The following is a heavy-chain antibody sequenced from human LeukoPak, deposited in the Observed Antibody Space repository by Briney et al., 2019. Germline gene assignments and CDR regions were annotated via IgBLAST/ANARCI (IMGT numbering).Heavy chain of an antibody. CDR2: IRDKANSYAT. J-gene: IGHJ4*02. D-gene: IGHD2-2*01. CDR3: TRWDCATTGCYPFDY. CDR1: GFTFSSYS. V-gene: IGHV3-73*01. Sequence: GGPLRLSCAASGFTFSSYSMNWVRQASGKGLEWVGRIRDKANSYATAYIASVKGRFTISRDDSKNTAYLQMSSLKTEDTAVYYCTRWDCATTGCYPFDYWGQGTLVTVSS.